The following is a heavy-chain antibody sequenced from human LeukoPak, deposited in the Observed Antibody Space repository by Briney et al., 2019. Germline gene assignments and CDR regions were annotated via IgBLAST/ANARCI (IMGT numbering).Heavy chain of an antibody. CDR1: GFTFSSYW. D-gene: IGHD5-18*01. CDR2: IKQDGSEK. V-gene: IGHV3-7*01. CDR3: ARSPGRGYSYGYVGDFVDY. Sequence: GGSLRLSCAASGFTFSSYWMSWVRQAPGKGLEWVANIKQDGSEKYYVDSVKGRFTISRDNAKNSLYLQMNSLRAEDTAVYYCARSPGRGYSYGYVGDFVDYWAREPWSPSPQ. J-gene: IGHJ4*02.